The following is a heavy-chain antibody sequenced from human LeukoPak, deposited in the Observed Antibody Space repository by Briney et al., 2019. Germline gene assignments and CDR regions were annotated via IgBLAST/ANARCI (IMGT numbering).Heavy chain of an antibody. CDR1: GGSISSGGYY. D-gene: IGHD3-9*01. CDR2: TYYSGST. CDR3: ARTYRGYDILTGYVHDAFDI. V-gene: IGHV4-31*03. Sequence: SQTLSLTCTVSGGSISSGGYYWSWIRQHPGKGLEWIGYTYYSGSTYYNPSLKSRVTISVDTSKNQFSLKLSSVTAADTAVYYCARTYRGYDILTGYVHDAFDIWGQGTMVTVSS. J-gene: IGHJ3*02.